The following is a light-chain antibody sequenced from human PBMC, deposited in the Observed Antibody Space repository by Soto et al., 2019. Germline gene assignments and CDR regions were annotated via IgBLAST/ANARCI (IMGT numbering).Light chain of an antibody. J-gene: IGLJ2*01. CDR3: SSFTDSGTPVL. CDR2: DVT. V-gene: IGLV2-14*03. Sequence: QSVLTQPASVSGYPGQSITISCTGTSSDVGGYNYVSWYQQHPGKAPKLMIYDVTRRPSGVSSRFSGSKSGNTASLIISGLQAEDEADYYCSSFTDSGTPVLFGGGTKLTVL. CDR1: SSDVGGYNY.